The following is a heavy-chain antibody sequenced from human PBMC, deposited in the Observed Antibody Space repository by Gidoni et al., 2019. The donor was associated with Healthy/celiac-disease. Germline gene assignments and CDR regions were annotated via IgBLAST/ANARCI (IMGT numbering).Heavy chain of an antibody. CDR3: ARFPYYYDSSGIY. CDR2: INHSGST. D-gene: IGHD3-22*01. J-gene: IGHJ4*02. V-gene: IGHV4-34*01. Sequence: QVQLQQWGAGLLKPSETLSLTCAVYGGSFSGYYWSWIRQPPGKGLEWIGEINHSGSTNYNPSLKSRVTISVDTSKNQFSLKLSSVTAADTAVYYCARFPYYYDSSGIYWGQGTLVTVSS. CDR1: GGSFSGYY.